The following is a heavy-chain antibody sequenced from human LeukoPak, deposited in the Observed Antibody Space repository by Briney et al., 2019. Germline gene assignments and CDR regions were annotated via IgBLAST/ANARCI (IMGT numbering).Heavy chain of an antibody. CDR1: GFSCSSYW. V-gene: IGHV3-7*01. D-gene: IGHD1-26*01. J-gene: IGHJ4*02. CDR2: INEDGSEK. Sequence: GGSLRLSRSASGFSCSSYWMSWVRQAPGKGLEWVAHINEDGSEKYYVDSVKGRFFISRDNAAKSLSLQMNRLRDADTAVYYCARVSVGAPAFDYWGQGNLVTVSS. CDR3: ARVSVGAPAFDY.